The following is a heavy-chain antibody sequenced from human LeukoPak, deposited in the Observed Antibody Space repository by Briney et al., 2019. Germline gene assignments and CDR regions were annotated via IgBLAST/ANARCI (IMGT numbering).Heavy chain of an antibody. J-gene: IGHJ6*03. CDR2: IYTSGST. D-gene: IGHD6-6*01. CDR3: ARDAVDSSSSFYYYMDV. V-gene: IGHV4-4*07. Sequence: PSETLSLTCTVSGGSISSYYWSWIRQTAGKGLEWIGRIYTSGSTNYNPSLKSRVTMSVDTSKDQFSLKLSSVTAADTAVYYCARDAVDSSSSFYYYMDVWGKGTTVTVSS. CDR1: GGSISSYY.